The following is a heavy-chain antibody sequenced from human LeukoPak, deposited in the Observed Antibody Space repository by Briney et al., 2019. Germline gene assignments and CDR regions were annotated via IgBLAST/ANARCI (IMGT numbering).Heavy chain of an antibody. J-gene: IGHJ6*03. V-gene: IGHV1-69*13. Sequence: SVKVSCKASGYTFTGYYMHWVRQAPGQGLEWMGGIIPIFGTANYAQKFQGRVTITADESTSTAYMELSSLRSEDTAVYYCARAPGGTLNYYYYMDVWGKGTTVTISS. D-gene: IGHD3-16*01. CDR2: IIPIFGTA. CDR1: GYTFTGYY. CDR3: ARAPGGTLNYYYYMDV.